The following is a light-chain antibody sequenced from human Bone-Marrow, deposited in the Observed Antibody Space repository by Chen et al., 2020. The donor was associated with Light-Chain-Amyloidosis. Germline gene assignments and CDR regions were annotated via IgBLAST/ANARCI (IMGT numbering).Light chain of an antibody. CDR2: RDT. J-gene: IGLJ2*01. CDR1: DLPTKY. Sequence: SSELTQPPSASVSPGQTARIHCSGDDLPTKYAYWYQQKPGQAPVLVIHRDTERPSGISERFSGSSSGTTATLTISGVQAEDEADYHCQSADSSGTYEVIFGGGTKLTVL. V-gene: IGLV3-25*03. CDR3: QSADSSGTYEVI.